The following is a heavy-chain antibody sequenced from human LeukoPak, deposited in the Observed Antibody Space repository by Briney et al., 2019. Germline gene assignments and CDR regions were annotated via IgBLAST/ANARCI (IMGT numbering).Heavy chain of an antibody. Sequence: GGSLRLSCAASGFSVSNYYMSWVRQPAGKGLEWVSVMYTGGGRYYGDPVKGRFTISRDNSKNTVFLQMNSLRVEDTALYYCTRGQSYCGADCYSDWGQGTLVTVSS. J-gene: IGHJ4*02. CDR2: MYTGGGR. CDR1: GFSVSNYY. V-gene: IGHV3-66*01. CDR3: TRGQSYCGADCYSD. D-gene: IGHD2-21*02.